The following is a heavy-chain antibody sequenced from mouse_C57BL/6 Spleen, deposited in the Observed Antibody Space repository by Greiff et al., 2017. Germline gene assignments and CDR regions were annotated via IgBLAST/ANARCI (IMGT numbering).Heavy chain of an antibody. Sequence: EVKVVESGGDLVKPGGSLKLSCAASGFTFSSYGMSWVRQTPDKRLEWVATISSGGSYTYYPDSVKGRFTLSRDNAKNTLYLQMSSLKSEDTAMYYCARPQLNYFDYWGQGTTLTVSS. V-gene: IGHV5-6*01. CDR1: GFTFSSYG. CDR3: ARPQLNYFDY. J-gene: IGHJ2*01. CDR2: ISSGGSYT.